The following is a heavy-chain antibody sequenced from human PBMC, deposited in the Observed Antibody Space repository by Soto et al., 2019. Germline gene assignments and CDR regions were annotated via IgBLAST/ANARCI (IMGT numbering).Heavy chain of an antibody. CDR2: ISGSGGST. Sequence: EVQLLESGGGLVQPGGSLRLSCAASGFTFSSYAMSWVRQAPGKGLEWVSAISGSGGSTYYADSVKGRFTISSDNSKNTRYLQMNTLRAEDTAVYYCAKGPSYLAALYYFDYWGQGTLVTVSS. V-gene: IGHV3-23*01. CDR1: GFTFSSYA. D-gene: IGHD6-6*01. CDR3: AKGPSYLAALYYFDY. J-gene: IGHJ4*02.